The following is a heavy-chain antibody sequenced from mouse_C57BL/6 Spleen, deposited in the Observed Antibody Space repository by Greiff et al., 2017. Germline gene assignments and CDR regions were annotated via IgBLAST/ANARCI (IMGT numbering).Heavy chain of an antibody. V-gene: IGHV1-42*01. D-gene: IGHD2-2*01. Sequence: VQLQQSGPELVKPGASVKISCKASGYSFTGYYMNWVKQSPEKSLEWIGEINPSTGGTTYNQKFKAKATLTVAKSSSTAYMQLKSLPSEDSAVYYCARGGYDGGWFAYWGQGTLVTVSA. J-gene: IGHJ3*01. CDR2: INPSTGGT. CDR1: GYSFTGYY. CDR3: ARGGYDGGWFAY.